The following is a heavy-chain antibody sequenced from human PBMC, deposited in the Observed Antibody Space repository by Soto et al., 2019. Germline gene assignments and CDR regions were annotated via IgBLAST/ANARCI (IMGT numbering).Heavy chain of an antibody. J-gene: IGHJ4*02. CDR3: AKAEGVGVTLGLFDY. V-gene: IGHV3-30*18. CDR2: MSSDGSKI. Sequence: QVQLVESGGGAVQPGESLRLSCVASGFDFTYYAMHWVRQAPGKGLESVAVMSSDGSKIHHTDSVKGRFTISRDNSKNTRYVQMNILRIEDTAGYFRAKAEGVGVTLGLFDYWGQGTLVSVSS. D-gene: IGHD3-3*01. CDR1: GFDFTYYA.